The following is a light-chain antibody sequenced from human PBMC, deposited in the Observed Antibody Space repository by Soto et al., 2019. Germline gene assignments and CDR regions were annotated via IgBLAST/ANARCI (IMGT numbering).Light chain of an antibody. V-gene: IGLV2-11*01. CDR2: DVT. Sequence: QSALTQPRSVSGSPGQSVTISCTGASRDIGGYNYVSWYQQYPGKAPKLLIYDVTKRPSGVPDRFSGSKSGYTASLTISGLRAEDDADYYCCSYAGSYTFYVFGTGTKV. CDR3: CSYAGSYTFYV. J-gene: IGLJ1*01. CDR1: SRDIGGYNY.